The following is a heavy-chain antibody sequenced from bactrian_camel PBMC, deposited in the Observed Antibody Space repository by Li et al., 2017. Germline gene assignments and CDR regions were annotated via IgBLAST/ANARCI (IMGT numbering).Heavy chain of an antibody. J-gene: IGHJ4*01. CDR2: INRDGSRT. CDR1: GDTIGRYC. Sequence: HVQLVESGGGSVQVGGSLTLSCVASGDTIGRYCMGWFRQIPDRERERVSTINRDGSRTYYADSVKGRFTISRDNVKNTMYLQMNNLKPEDTAVYYCGINLEVTPGQGTQVTVS. V-gene: IGHV3S45*01.